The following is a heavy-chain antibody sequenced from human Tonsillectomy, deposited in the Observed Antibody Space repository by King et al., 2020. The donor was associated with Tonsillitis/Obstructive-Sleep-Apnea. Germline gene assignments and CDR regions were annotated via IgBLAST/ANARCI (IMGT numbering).Heavy chain of an antibody. CDR1: GYTFTSYY. CDR3: ARDLGYCSSTSCYEGGYFDY. Sequence: QLVQSGAEVKKPGVSVKVSCKASGYTFTSYYMHWVRQAPGQGLEWMGIINPSGGSTSYAQKFQGRVTMTRDTSTSTVYMELSSLRSEDTAVYYCARDLGYCSSTSCYEGGYFDYWGQGTLVTVSS. D-gene: IGHD2-2*01. CDR2: INPSGGST. J-gene: IGHJ4*02. V-gene: IGHV1-46*01.